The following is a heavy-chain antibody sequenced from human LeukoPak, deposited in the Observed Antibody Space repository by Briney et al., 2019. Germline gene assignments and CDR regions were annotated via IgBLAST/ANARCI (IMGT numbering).Heavy chain of an antibody. CDR3: ASLGYCSSTSCYYYYGMDV. CDR2: MNPNSGNT. J-gene: IGHJ6*02. Sequence: ASVKVSCKASGYTFTSYDINWVRQATGQGLEWMGWMNPNSGNTGNAQKFQGRVTMTRNTSISTAYMELSSLRSEDTAVYYCASLGYCSSTSCYYYYGMDVWGQGTTVTVSS. D-gene: IGHD2-2*01. CDR1: GYTFTSYD. V-gene: IGHV1-8*01.